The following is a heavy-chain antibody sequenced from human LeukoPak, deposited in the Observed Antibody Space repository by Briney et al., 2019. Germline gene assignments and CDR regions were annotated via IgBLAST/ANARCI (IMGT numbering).Heavy chain of an antibody. J-gene: IGHJ3*02. CDR3: ARLPGDYDAFDI. D-gene: IGHD4-17*01. CDR2: IYYSGST. V-gene: IGHV4-59*08. Sequence: SETLSLTCTVSGGSISSYYWSWIRQPPGKGLERIGYIYYSGSTNYNPSLKSRVTISVDTSKNQFSLKLSSVTAADTAVYYCARLPGDYDAFDIWGQGTMVTVSS. CDR1: GGSISSYY.